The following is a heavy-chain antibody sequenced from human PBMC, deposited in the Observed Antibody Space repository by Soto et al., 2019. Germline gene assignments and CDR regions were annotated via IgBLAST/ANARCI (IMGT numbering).Heavy chain of an antibody. CDR2: INHSGST. Sequence: QVQLQQWGAGLLKPSETLSLTCAVYGGSFSGYYWSWIRQPPGKGLEWIGEINHSGSTNYNPSLKSRVTISEDASQNQFPLKLRFVTAADTAVYYCARSATVTTGDYWGQGTLVTVSS. CDR1: GGSFSGYY. D-gene: IGHD4-17*01. V-gene: IGHV4-34*01. J-gene: IGHJ4*02. CDR3: ARSATVTTGDY.